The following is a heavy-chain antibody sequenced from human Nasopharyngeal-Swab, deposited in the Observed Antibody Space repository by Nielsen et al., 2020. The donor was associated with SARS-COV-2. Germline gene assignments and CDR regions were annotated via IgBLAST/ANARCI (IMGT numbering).Heavy chain of an antibody. Sequence: GSLRLSSAVYGGSFSGYYWSWIRQPPGKGLEWIGEINHSGSTNYNPSLKSRVTISVDTSKNQFSLKLSSVTAADTAVYYCARGLYSGSHEYFDLWGRGTLVTVSS. CDR1: GGSFSGYY. CDR3: ARGLYSGSHEYFDL. D-gene: IGHD1-26*01. V-gene: IGHV4-34*01. CDR2: INHSGST. J-gene: IGHJ2*01.